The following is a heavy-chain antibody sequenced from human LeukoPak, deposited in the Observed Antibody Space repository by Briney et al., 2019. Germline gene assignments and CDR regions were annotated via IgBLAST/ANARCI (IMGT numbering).Heavy chain of an antibody. CDR3: ARTAGVAVAGSRQYFDY. D-gene: IGHD6-19*01. J-gene: IGHJ4*02. Sequence: GSLRLSCAASGFSFSSYNMNWVRQPPGKGLEWIGSFYYSGSIYYNPSLKSRVTISVDTSKNQFSLKLSSVTAADTAVYYCARTAGVAVAGSRQYFDYWGQGTLVTVSS. CDR1: GFSFSSYN. V-gene: IGHV4-39*01. CDR2: FYYSGSI.